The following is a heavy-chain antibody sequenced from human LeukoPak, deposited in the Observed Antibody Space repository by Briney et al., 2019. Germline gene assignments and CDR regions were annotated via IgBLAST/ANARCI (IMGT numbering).Heavy chain of an antibody. CDR2: INPKTGDT. D-gene: IGHD5-18*01. CDR3: ARNLAPDRSGYSYNSHEWLVKDYFKW. V-gene: IGHV1-2*02. CDR1: GYSFSDYY. J-gene: IGHJ4*02. Sequence: ASVKVSCKASGYSFSDYYMHWVRQAPRLGLEWMGWINPKTGDTKYAQKFQGRVTMTRDTSISTVYMDLSSLRSDDTAVYYCARNLAPDRSGYSYNSHEWLVKDYFKWWGQGTLVTVSS.